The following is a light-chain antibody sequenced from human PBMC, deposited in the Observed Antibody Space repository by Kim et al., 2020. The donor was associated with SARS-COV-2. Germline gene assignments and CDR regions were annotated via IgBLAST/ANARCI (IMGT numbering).Light chain of an antibody. CDR3: SSYAGSNNVV. J-gene: IGLJ2*01. CDR1: SSDVGGYNY. V-gene: IGLV2-8*01. CDR2: EVS. Sequence: QSALTQPPSASGSPGQSVTISCTGTSSDVGGYNYVSWYQQHPGKAPKLMIYEVSERPSGVPDRFSGSKSDNTASLTVSGLQAEDEADYYCSSYAGSNNVVFGGGTQLTVL.